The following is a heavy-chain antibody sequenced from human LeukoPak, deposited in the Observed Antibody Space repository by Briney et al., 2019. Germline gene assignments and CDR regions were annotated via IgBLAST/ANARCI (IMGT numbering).Heavy chain of an antibody. Sequence: PSETLSLTCTVSGDSISRYYWSWIRQPAGKGLEWIGRIYTSGSTNYNPSLKSRVTISVDTSKNQFSLKLSSVTAADTAVYYCAREHRGSSWYPSTRNFDYWGQGTLVTVSS. J-gene: IGHJ4*02. CDR1: GDSISRYY. CDR3: AREHRGSSWYPSTRNFDY. CDR2: IYTSGST. V-gene: IGHV4-4*07. D-gene: IGHD6-13*01.